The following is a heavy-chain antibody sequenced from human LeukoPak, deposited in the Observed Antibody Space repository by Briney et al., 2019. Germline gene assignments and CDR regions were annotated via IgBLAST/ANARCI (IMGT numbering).Heavy chain of an antibody. Sequence: GGSLRLSCVTSGLNVKNNYMFWVRQSPVKGLEWVSIIYSGGNTFYADSVKGRFTISRDNSKNTLYLQMTSLKAEDTGVYYCAKDRWAAISEASFDYWGQGTLVTVSS. J-gene: IGHJ4*02. D-gene: IGHD3-9*01. CDR2: IYSGGNT. V-gene: IGHV3-53*01. CDR3: AKDRWAAISEASFDY. CDR1: GLNVKNNY.